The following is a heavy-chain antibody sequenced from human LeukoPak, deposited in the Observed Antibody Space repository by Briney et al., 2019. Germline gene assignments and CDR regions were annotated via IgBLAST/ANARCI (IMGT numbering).Heavy chain of an antibody. D-gene: IGHD3-3*01. Sequence: GGSLRLSCAASGFSFSDYWMSWVRQAPGKGLEWVADIEPDGSGKTYVDSVKGRFTISRDNAKNSLYLQMNSLRAEDTAVYYCARDGVWSGSFDYWGQGTLVTVSS. V-gene: IGHV3-7*01. CDR2: IEPDGSGK. CDR1: GFSFSDYW. CDR3: ARDGVWSGSFDY. J-gene: IGHJ4*02.